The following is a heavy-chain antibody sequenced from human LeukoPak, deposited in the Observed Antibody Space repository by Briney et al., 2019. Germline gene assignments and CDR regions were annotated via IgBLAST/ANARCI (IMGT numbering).Heavy chain of an antibody. CDR1: GGSISSYY. Sequence: PSETLSLTCTVSGGSISSYYWSWIRQPAGKGLEWIGRIYTSGSTNYNPSLKSRVTISVDKSKNQFSLKLSSVTAADTAVYYCAGGVRYGDYNYWGQGTLVTVSS. CDR2: IYTSGST. D-gene: IGHD4-17*01. J-gene: IGHJ4*02. V-gene: IGHV4-4*07. CDR3: AGGVRYGDYNY.